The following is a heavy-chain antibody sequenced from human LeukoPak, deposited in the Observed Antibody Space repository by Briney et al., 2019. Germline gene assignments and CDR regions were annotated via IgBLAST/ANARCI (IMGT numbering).Heavy chain of an antibody. J-gene: IGHJ4*02. D-gene: IGHD2-2*01. Sequence: ASVKVSCKASGDTFSSYDITWVRQAPGQGLEWMGRIIPIFDIVGYAQKFKGRVTFSADDSTTTAYMELSGLRPEDTALYYCARGRHCSSTSCPPGPFDFWGQGTLVTVTS. CDR1: GDTFSSYD. CDR3: ARGRHCSSTSCPPGPFDF. CDR2: IIPIFDIV. V-gene: IGHV1-69*13.